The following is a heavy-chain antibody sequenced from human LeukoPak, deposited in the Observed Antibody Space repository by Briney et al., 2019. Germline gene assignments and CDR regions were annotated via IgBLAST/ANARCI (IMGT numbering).Heavy chain of an antibody. V-gene: IGHV3-33*08. CDR1: GFTFSSYG. CDR3: ARDNGTGYDY. Sequence: SCKASGFTFSSYGMHWVRQAPGKGLEWVAVIWYDGSNKYYADSVKGRFTISRDNSKNTLYLQMNSLRAEDTAVHYCARDNGTGYDYWGQGTLVTVSS. D-gene: IGHD2-8*01. J-gene: IGHJ4*02. CDR2: IWYDGSNK.